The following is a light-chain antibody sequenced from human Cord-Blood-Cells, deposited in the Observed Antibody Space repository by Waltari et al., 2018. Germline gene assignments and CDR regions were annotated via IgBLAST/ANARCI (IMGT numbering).Light chain of an antibody. CDR1: QSVSSSY. CDR2: GAS. V-gene: IGKV3-20*01. J-gene: IGKJ1*01. Sequence: ELVLTHSPGPLSLSPGDRATLSCRASQSVSSSYLAWYQQKPGQAPRLLIYGASSRATGIPDRFSGSGSETDFTLTISRLEPEDFAVYYCQQYGSSPWTFGQGTKVEIK. CDR3: QQYGSSPWT.